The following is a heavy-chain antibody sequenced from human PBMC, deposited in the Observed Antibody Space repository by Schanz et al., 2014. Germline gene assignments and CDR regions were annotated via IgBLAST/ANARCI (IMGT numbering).Heavy chain of an antibody. V-gene: IGHV1-3*01. J-gene: IGHJ3*02. CDR1: GYSFTPFP. CDR3: TRGGYSYALSAFDI. CDR2: INAGTGNT. Sequence: QVQLVQSWAEVKGPGASVKVSCKASGYSFTPFPIHWVRQAPGQRLEWMGWINAGTGNTEYSQKFQGRVTITTDTSTSTAYMELRSLRSDDTALYYCTRGGYSYALSAFDIWGQGTMVTVSS. D-gene: IGHD5-18*01.